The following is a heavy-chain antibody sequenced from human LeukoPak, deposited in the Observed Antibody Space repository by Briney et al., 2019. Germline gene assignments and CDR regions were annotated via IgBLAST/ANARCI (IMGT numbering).Heavy chain of an antibody. Sequence: GGSLRLSCAASGFTFDDYTMHWVRQAPGKGLEWVSLISWDGGSAYYADSVKGRFTISRDNSKNSLYLQMNGLRTEDTALYYCAKDAADIAAAGLFDYWGQGTLVTVSS. CDR2: ISWDGGSA. CDR3: AKDAADIAAAGLFDY. CDR1: GFTFDDYT. V-gene: IGHV3-43*01. D-gene: IGHD6-13*01. J-gene: IGHJ4*02.